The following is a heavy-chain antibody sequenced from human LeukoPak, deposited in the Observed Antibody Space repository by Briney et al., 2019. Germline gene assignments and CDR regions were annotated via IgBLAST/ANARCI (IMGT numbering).Heavy chain of an antibody. Sequence: GGSLRLSCAASGFTFSSYAMSWVRQAPGKGLEWVSAISGSGGSTYYADSVKGRFTISRDNSKNTLYLQMNSLRAEDTAVYYCAKDPRNYYDSSGYYYAPYYYYGMDVWGQGTTVTVSS. CDR1: GFTFSSYA. CDR2: ISGSGGST. V-gene: IGHV3-23*01. J-gene: IGHJ6*02. D-gene: IGHD3-22*01. CDR3: AKDPRNYYDSSGYYYAPYYYYGMDV.